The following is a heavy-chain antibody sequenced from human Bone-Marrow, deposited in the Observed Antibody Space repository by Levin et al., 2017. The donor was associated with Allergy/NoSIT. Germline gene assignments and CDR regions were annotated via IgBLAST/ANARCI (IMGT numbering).Heavy chain of an antibody. CDR1: GFTFDDYA. J-gene: IGHJ4*02. V-gene: IGHV3-9*01. CDR2: ISWNSGSI. Sequence: SLKISCAASGFTFDDYAMHWVRQAPGKGLEWVSGISWNSGSIGYADSVKGRFTISRDNAKNSLYLQMNSLRAEDTALYYCAKAWARYGDYVNFDYWGQGTLVTVSS. D-gene: IGHD4-17*01. CDR3: AKAWARYGDYVNFDY.